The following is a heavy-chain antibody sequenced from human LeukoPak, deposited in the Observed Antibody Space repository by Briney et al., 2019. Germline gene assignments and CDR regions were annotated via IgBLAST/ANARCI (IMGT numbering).Heavy chain of an antibody. D-gene: IGHD3-10*01. CDR3: GRDVISYYYYYGMDV. J-gene: IGHJ6*02. CDR1: GFTFSTYI. Sequence: GGSLRLSCAASGFTFSTYIIHWARQAPGKGLEWVAVISYDGSNKYYADSVKGRFTISRDNSKNTLYLQMNSLRTEDTAVYYCGRDVISYYYYYGMDVWGQGTTVTVSS. V-gene: IGHV3-30-3*01. CDR2: ISYDGSNK.